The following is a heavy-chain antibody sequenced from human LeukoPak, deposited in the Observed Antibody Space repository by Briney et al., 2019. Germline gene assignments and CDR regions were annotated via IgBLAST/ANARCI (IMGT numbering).Heavy chain of an antibody. J-gene: IGHJ4*02. Sequence: SVKVSCKASGGTFSSYTITWVRQAPGQGLEWMGGIIPIFGTANYAQKFRGRVTISADESTSTAYIELSSLRSEDTAVYYCTRSGVGGHSFDYAFWGQGTLVTVSS. D-gene: IGHD5-18*01. CDR1: GGTFSSYT. V-gene: IGHV1-69*13. CDR3: TRSGVGGHSFDYAF. CDR2: IIPIFGTA.